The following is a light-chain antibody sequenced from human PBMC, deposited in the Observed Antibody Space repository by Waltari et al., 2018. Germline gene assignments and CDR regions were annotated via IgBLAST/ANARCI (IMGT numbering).Light chain of an antibody. CDR3: QQYNSYSLLT. J-gene: IGKJ4*01. Sequence: DIQMTQSSSTLSASVGDRVTITCRASHSISNWLAWYQQKTGKAPKLLIYKASTLESGVPSRFSGSRSGTEFTLTISSLQPDDFATYYCQQYNSYSLLTFGGGTKVEIK. CDR1: HSISNW. V-gene: IGKV1-5*03. CDR2: KAS.